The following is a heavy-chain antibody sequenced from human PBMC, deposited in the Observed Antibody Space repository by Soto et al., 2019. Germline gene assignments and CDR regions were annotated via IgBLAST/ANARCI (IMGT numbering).Heavy chain of an antibody. CDR1: GGTFSSYT. D-gene: IGHD3-3*01. CDR3: ARDPGYDFWSGYYSWFDP. CDR2: IIPILGIA. J-gene: IGHJ5*02. Sequence: QVQLVQSGAEVKKPGSSVKVSCKASGGTFSSYTISWVRQAPGQGHEWMGRIIPILGIANYAQKFQGRVTITADKSTSTAYMELRSLRSEDTAVYYCARDPGYDFWSGYYSWFDPWGQGTLVTVSS. V-gene: IGHV1-69*08.